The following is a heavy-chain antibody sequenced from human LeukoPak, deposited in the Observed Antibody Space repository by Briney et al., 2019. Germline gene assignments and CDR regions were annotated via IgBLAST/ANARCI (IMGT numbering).Heavy chain of an antibody. CDR1: GFTFGSYG. CDR3: ARDMTTVTTCYLQY. Sequence: PGESLRLSCAASGFTFGSYGMNWVRQAPGKGLEWVSSISSSSDYIYYADSVKGRFTISRDNAKNSLSLQMNSLRAEDTAVYYCARDMTTVTTCYLQYWGQGTLVTVSS. J-gene: IGHJ1*01. D-gene: IGHD4-17*01. V-gene: IGHV3-21*01. CDR2: ISSSSDYI.